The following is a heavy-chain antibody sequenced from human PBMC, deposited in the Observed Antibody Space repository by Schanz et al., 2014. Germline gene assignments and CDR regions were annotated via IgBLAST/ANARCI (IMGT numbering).Heavy chain of an antibody. CDR1: GFRFDDYA. CDR3: ARLGTGMAVAGSVIDSYYYYMDV. J-gene: IGHJ6*03. Sequence: EVQLVESGGGLVQPGRSLRLSCVASGFRFDDYAMHWVRQAPGKGLEWVSGMSWNAGSLGYGDSVKGRFTISRDNAKNSLYLQMNSLRAEDTALYYCARLGTGMAVAGSVIDSYYYYMDVWGEGTTVTVSS. D-gene: IGHD6-19*01. CDR2: MSWNAGSL. V-gene: IGHV3-9*01.